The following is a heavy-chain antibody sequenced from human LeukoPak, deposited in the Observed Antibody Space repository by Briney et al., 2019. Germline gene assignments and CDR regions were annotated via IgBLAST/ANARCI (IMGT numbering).Heavy chain of an antibody. J-gene: IGHJ4*02. V-gene: IGHV3-30*18. Sequence: GGSLRLSCAAAGFTFSSYGMHWVRQAPGKGLEWVAVISYDGSNKYYADSVKGRLTISRDNSKNTLYLQMNSLRAEDTAVYYCAKEGDSSGYYRYFDYWGQGTLVTVSS. D-gene: IGHD3-22*01. CDR1: GFTFSSYG. CDR2: ISYDGSNK. CDR3: AKEGDSSGYYRYFDY.